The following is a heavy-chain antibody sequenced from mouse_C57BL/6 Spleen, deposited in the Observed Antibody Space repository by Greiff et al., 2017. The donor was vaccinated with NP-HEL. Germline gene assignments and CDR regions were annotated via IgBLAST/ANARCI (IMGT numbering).Heavy chain of an antibody. J-gene: IGHJ2*01. D-gene: IGHD1-1*01. V-gene: IGHV1-50*01. Sequence: QVQLQQPGAELVKPGASVKLSCKASGYTFTSYWMQWVKQRPGQGLEWIGEIDPSDSYTNYNQKFKGKATLTVDTSSSTAYMQLSSLTSEDSAVYYCARGAYGQEDFDYWGQGTTLTVSS. CDR1: GYTFTSYW. CDR3: ARGAYGQEDFDY. CDR2: IDPSDSYT.